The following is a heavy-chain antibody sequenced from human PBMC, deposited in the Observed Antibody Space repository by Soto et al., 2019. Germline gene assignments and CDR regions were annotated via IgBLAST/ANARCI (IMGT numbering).Heavy chain of an antibody. J-gene: IGHJ6*02. CDR2: IYYRGST. D-gene: IGHD5-12*01. Sequence: SETLSLTCTVSGGSISSYYWSWIRQPPGKGLEWIGYIYYRGSTNYNPSLKSRVTISVATSKNQFSLKLSSVTAADTAVYYCARVIGGYDYYYYYGMDVWGQGTTVTVSS. CDR1: GGSISSYY. CDR3: ARVIGGYDYYYYYGMDV. V-gene: IGHV4-59*01.